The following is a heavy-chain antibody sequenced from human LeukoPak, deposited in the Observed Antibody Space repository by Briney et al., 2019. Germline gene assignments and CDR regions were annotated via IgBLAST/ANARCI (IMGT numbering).Heavy chain of an antibody. D-gene: IGHD3-22*01. CDR2: ISAYNGNT. CDR3: ARKAGIVVVSDY. V-gene: IGHV1-18*01. CDR1: GGTFSSYA. Sequence: GASVKVSCKASGGTFSSYAISWVRQAPGQGLEWMGWISAYNGNTNYAQKLQGRVTMTTDTSTSTAYMELRSLRSDDTAVYYCARKAGIVVVSDYWGQGTLVTVSS. J-gene: IGHJ4*02.